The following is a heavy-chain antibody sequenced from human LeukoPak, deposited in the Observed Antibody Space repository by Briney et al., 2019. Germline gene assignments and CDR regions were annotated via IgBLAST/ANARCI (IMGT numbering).Heavy chain of an antibody. CDR1: GHTFTSHD. V-gene: IGHV1-2*02. CDR2: INPNSGGT. D-gene: IGHD2-21*02. J-gene: IGHJ5*02. CDR3: ARDYHGGDAFDP. Sequence: GASVKDSCKASGHTFTSHDFSWVRQAPGQGLDWLGWINPNSGGTISAQKFQGRVTMTRDTSISTAYMELSRLRSDDTAVYYCARDYHGGDAFDPWGQGTLVTVSS.